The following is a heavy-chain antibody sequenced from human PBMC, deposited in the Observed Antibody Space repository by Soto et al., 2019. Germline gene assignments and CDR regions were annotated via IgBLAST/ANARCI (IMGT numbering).Heavy chain of an antibody. V-gene: IGHV2-5*02. CDR3: AHRRGGDGYISYLDY. CDR2: IYWDDDK. Sequence: QITLKESGPTLVKPTQTLTLTCTFSGFSLSTSGVGVAWIRQPPGKALEWLAIIYWDDDKRYSPSLNSRLTITKDTSKNQLVLTKTNVDPVDTATYYFAHRRGGDGYISYLDYWGQGTLVTVSS. J-gene: IGHJ4*02. CDR1: GFSLSTSGVG. D-gene: IGHD5-12*01.